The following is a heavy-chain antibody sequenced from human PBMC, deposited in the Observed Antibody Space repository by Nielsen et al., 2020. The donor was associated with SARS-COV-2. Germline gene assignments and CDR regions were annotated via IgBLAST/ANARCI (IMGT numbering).Heavy chain of an antibody. D-gene: IGHD3-22*01. CDR3: ARGTYYYDSRIPPYNWCDP. V-gene: IGHV1-69*10. J-gene: IGHJ5*02. CDR2: IIPILGIA. CDR1: GGTFISYA. Sequence: SVKVSCKASGGTFISYAISWVRQAPGQWLEWMGRIIPILGIANYAQKFQGRVTITADKSTSTAYMELSSLRSEDTAVYYCARGTYYYDSRIPPYNWCDPWGQGTLVTVSS.